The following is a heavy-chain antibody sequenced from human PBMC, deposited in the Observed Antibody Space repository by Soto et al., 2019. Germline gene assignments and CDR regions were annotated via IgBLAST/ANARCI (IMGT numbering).Heavy chain of an antibody. Sequence: GGSLRLSCIASGFTFSNYAMIWVRQAPGKGLEWVSSISSSSYNIYYADSVKGRFTISRDNAKNSLYLQMNSLRAEDTAVYYCARDHPFPSNYGMDVWGQGTTVTVSS. V-gene: IGHV3-21*01. J-gene: IGHJ6*02. CDR2: ISSSSYNI. CDR1: GFTFSNYA. CDR3: ARDHPFPSNYGMDV.